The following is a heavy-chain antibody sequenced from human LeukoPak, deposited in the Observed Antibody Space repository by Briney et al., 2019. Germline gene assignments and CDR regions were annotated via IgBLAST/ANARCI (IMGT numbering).Heavy chain of an antibody. Sequence: SETLSLTCGVSGGSISGTNWWSWVRQPPGQGLEWIGEISLAGQTNYNPSLNGRVTMSLDKSSNQLSLHLTSVTAADTATYFRSRESGPFCPFGYWGQGTLVIVSS. V-gene: IGHV4/OR15-8*02. CDR1: GGSISGTNW. J-gene: IGHJ4*02. D-gene: IGHD1-26*01. CDR2: ISLAGQT. CDR3: SRESGPFCPFGY.